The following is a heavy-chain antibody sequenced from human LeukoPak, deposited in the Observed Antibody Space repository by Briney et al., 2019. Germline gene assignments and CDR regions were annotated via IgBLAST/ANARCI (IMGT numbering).Heavy chain of an antibody. CDR2: ISYDGGRT. J-gene: IGHJ4*02. V-gene: IGHV3-30*18. D-gene: IGHD6-6*01. Sequence: GGSLRLSCAASGFTFSTYAMHWVRQAPGKGLEWVAIISYDGGRTSYADSVKGRFTISRDNSKNTLYLQMSSLRTEDTALYYCAKIEGSSSYYFDYWGQGTLVTVSS. CDR1: GFTFSTYA. CDR3: AKIEGSSSYYFDY.